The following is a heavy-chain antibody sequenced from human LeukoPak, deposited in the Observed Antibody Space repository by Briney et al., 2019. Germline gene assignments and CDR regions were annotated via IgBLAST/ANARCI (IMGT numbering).Heavy chain of an antibody. D-gene: IGHD3-16*01. J-gene: IGHJ4*02. V-gene: IGHV3-11*01. Sequence: GGSLRLSCSASGFTLGDYYMSWIRQAPGKGLEWVSYISNNRGSTTYYADSVKGRFTNSRDDAKNSLYLQMNSLRAEDTAIYYCTRQRVLYYFDFWGQGALVTVSS. CDR1: GFTLGDYY. CDR3: TRQRVLYYFDF. CDR2: ISNNRGSTT.